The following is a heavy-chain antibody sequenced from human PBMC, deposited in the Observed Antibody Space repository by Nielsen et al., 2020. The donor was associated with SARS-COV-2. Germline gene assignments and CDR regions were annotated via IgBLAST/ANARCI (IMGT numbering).Heavy chain of an antibody. V-gene: IGHV4-39*01. J-gene: IGHJ6*03. CDR3: ASRAEGLELWRRYFYYMDV. CDR2: ITHSGST. CDR1: GGSITTTTYY. Sequence: SETLSLTCTVSGGSITTTTYYWGWIRQPPGKGLEWIGDITHSGSTNYTPSLKSPVTISIDTSKNQFSLKLSSVSAAATAVYYCASRAEGLELWRRYFYYMDVWGKGTTVTVSS. D-gene: IGHD5-18*01.